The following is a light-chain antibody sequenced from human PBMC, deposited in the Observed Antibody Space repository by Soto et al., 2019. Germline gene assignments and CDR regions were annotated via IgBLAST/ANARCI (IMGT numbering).Light chain of an antibody. CDR1: QSVSSN. CDR3: HQYNNWPPL. V-gene: IGKV3-15*01. J-gene: IGKJ5*01. Sequence: EIVMAQSPATLSVSPGERATVSCRASQSVSSNLAWYQQKPGQAPRLLIYGASTRATGIPARFSGSGSGTEFTLTISSLQSEDFAVYYCHQYNNWPPLFGQGTRLEIK. CDR2: GAS.